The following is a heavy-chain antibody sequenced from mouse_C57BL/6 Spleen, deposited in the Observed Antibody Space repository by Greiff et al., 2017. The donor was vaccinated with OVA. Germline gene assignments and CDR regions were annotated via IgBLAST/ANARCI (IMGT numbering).Heavy chain of an antibody. V-gene: IGHV5-16*01. D-gene: IGHD3-2*02. CDR1: GFTFSDYY. J-gene: IGHJ2*01. Sequence: EVKLVESEGGLVQPGSSMKLSCTASGFTFSDYYMAWVRQVPEKGLEWVANINYDGSSTYYLDSLKSRFIISRDNAKKILYLQMSSLKSEDTATYYCARDQGDSSGYYFDYWGQGTTLTVSS. CDR2: INYDGSST. CDR3: ARDQGDSSGYYFDY.